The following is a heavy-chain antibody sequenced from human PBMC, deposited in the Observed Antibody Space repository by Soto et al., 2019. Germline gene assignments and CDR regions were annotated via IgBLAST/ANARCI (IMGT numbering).Heavy chain of an antibody. D-gene: IGHD3-10*01. CDR3: ARDGIITMVRGVRSDGHGMDV. CDR2: IYYSGST. Sequence: SETLSLTCTVSGGSISSGGYYWSWIRQHPGKGLEWIGYIYYSGSTYYNPSLKSGVTISVDTSKNQFSLKLSSVTAADTAVYYCARDGIITMVRGVRSDGHGMDVWGQGTTVTVSS. CDR1: GGSISSGGYY. V-gene: IGHV4-31*03. J-gene: IGHJ6*02.